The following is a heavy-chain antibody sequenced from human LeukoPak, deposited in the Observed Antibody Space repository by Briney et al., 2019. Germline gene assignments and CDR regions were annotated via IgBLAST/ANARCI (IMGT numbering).Heavy chain of an antibody. J-gene: IGHJ4*02. V-gene: IGHV4-59*01. D-gene: IGHD3-22*01. CDR3: ARDTSGYRRGSFDY. Sequence: SETLSLTCTGSGGSLSSYYWSWIRQPPGKGLEWIGYIYYSGSTSYNPSLKSRVTISVDTSNNQFSLKLSSVTAADTAVYYCARDTSGYRRGSFDYWGQGTLVTVSS. CDR1: GGSLSSYY. CDR2: IYYSGST.